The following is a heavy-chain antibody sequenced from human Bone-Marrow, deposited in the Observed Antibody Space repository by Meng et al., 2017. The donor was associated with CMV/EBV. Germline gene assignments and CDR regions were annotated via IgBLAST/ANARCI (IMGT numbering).Heavy chain of an antibody. J-gene: IGHJ3*02. D-gene: IGHD2-2*01. Sequence: GESLKISCTGTGYSFTSLWIGWVRQMPGKGLEWMGIIYPGDSDTRYSPSFQGQVTISADKSISTAYLQWSSLKASDTAMYYCARRYCSSTSCSVAAFDIWGQGTRVTGSS. CDR2: IYPGDSDT. CDR3: ARRYCSSTSCSVAAFDI. V-gene: IGHV5-51*01. CDR1: GYSFTSLW.